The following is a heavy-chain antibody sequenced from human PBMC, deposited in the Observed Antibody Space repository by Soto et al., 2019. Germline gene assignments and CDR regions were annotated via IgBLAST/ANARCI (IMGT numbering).Heavy chain of an antibody. V-gene: IGHV4-31*03. CDR3: ARVNPQAQLYFDS. Sequence: QVQLQESGPGLVKPSQTLSLTCTVSGGSISSGGYYWTWIRQHPEKGLEWIGYIYYSGSTYYNPSLQSRVTISVDTSKNPFSLKLNTVTAADTAVYYCARVNPQAQLYFDSWSQGTLVTVSS. J-gene: IGHJ4*02. CDR1: GGSISSGGYY. D-gene: IGHD1-1*01. CDR2: IYYSGST.